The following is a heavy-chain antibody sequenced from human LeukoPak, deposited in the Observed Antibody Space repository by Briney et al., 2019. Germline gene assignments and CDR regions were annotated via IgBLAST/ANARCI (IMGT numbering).Heavy chain of an antibody. CDR1: GFAFSSYA. CDR3: AKVERAMIYYYYGIDV. Sequence: GGSLRLSCAASGFAFSSYAMRWVRQAPGKGLEWVSAISGSGGSTYYADSVKGRFTISRDNSKNTLYLQMNSLRAEDTAVYYCAKVERAMIYYYYGIDVWGQGTTVTVSS. CDR2: ISGSGGST. D-gene: IGHD3-22*01. J-gene: IGHJ6*02. V-gene: IGHV3-23*01.